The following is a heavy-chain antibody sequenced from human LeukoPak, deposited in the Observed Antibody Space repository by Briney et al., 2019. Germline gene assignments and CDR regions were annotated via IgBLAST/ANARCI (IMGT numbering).Heavy chain of an antibody. D-gene: IGHD2-2*01. CDR1: GGTFSIYA. CDR2: IIPIFGTA. V-gene: IGHV1-69*01. CDR3: ARDGLGYCSSTSCYHFDY. Sequence: GSSVTVSFTASGGTFSIYAISWVRQAPGQGLEWMGGIIPIFGTANYAQKFQGRVTITADESTSTAYMELSSLRSEDTAVYYCARDGLGYCSSTSCYHFDYWGQGTLVTVSS. J-gene: IGHJ4*02.